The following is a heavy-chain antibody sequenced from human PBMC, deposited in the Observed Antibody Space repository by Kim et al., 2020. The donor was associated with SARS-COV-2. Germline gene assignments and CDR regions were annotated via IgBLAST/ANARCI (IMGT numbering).Heavy chain of an antibody. J-gene: IGHJ6*02. D-gene: IGHD2-21*02. CDR3: TTNCGGDCYLYYYYYGMDV. V-gene: IGHV3-15*01. CDR1: GFTFSNAW. Sequence: GGSLRLSCAASGFTFSNAWMSWVRQAPGKGLEWVGRIKSKTDGGTTDYAAPVKGRFTISRDDSKNTLYLQMNSLKTEDTAVYYSTTNCGGDCYLYYYYYGMDVWGQGTTVTVSS. CDR2: IKSKTDGGTT.